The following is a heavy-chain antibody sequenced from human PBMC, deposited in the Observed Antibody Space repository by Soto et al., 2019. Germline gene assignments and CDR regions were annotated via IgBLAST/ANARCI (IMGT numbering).Heavy chain of an antibody. CDR1: GFSLSTSGVG. J-gene: IGHJ4*02. CDR2: IYWDDDK. D-gene: IGHD3-10*01. V-gene: IGHV2-5*02. CDR3: AHRHLPYYYGSGSYYNPPWSSFDY. Sequence: SGPTLVKPTQTLTLTCTFSGFSLSTSGVGVGWIRQPPGKALEWLALIYWDDDKRYSPSLKSRLTITKDTSKNQVVLTMTNMDPVDTATYYCAHRHLPYYYGSGSYYNPPWSSFDYWGQGTLVTVSS.